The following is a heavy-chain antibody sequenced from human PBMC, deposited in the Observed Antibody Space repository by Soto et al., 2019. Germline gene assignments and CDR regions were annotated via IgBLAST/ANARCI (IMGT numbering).Heavy chain of an antibody. V-gene: IGHV2-70*12. CDR2: IDWDGDK. CDR3: ARTYGTYSSSQEIAY. D-gene: IGHD6-13*01. CDR1: GFSLSNARMG. Sequence: SGPTLVNPTETLTLTCTVSGFSLSNARMGVSWIRQPPGKALEWLARIDWDGDKYYSTSLKTRLTISKDTSKSQVVLTMTNMDPVDTATYYCARTYGTYSSSQEIAYWGQGTLVTVSS. J-gene: IGHJ4*02.